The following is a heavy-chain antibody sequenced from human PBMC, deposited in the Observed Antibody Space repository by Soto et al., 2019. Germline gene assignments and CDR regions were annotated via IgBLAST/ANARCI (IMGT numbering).Heavy chain of an antibody. D-gene: IGHD1-7*01. CDR1: GDSVSSNSAA. CDR3: AGTTSHYWYYMDV. V-gene: IGHV6-1*01. J-gene: IGHJ6*03. Sequence: QVQLQESGPGLVKPSQTLSLTCVISGDSVSSNSAAWNWIRQSPSRGLEWLGRTYYRTRWYYDYAVSVRSRITVNPDTSKNQFSLQLTSVTPEDTAVYYCAGTTSHYWYYMDVWGKGTPVTVSS. CDR2: TYYRTRWYY.